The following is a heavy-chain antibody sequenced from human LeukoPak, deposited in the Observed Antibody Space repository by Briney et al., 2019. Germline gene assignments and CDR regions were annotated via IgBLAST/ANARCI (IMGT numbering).Heavy chain of an antibody. CDR3: ISYSPVDY. CDR2: IKSKTDGGTT. V-gene: IGHV3-15*01. Sequence: GGSLRLSCAASGFTFSSYAMSWVRQAPGKGLEWVGRIKSKTDGGTTDYAAPVKGRFTISRDDSKNTLYLQMNSLKTEDTAVYYCISYSPVDYWGQGTLVTVSS. CDR1: GFTFSSYA. J-gene: IGHJ4*02. D-gene: IGHD1-26*01.